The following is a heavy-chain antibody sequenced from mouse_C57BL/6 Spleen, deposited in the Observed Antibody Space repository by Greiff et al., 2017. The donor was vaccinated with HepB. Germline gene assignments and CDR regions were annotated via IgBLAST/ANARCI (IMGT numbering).Heavy chain of an antibody. CDR2: ISYDGSN. CDR3: AREGLGRAWFAY. D-gene: IGHD4-1*01. V-gene: IGHV3-6*01. Sequence: EVQRVESGPGLVKPSQSLSLTCSVTGYSITSGYYWNWIRQFPGNKLEWMGYISYDGSNNYNPSLKNRISITRDTSKNQFFLKLNSVTTEDTATYYCAREGLGRAWFAYWGQGTLVTVSA. J-gene: IGHJ3*01. CDR1: GYSITSGYY.